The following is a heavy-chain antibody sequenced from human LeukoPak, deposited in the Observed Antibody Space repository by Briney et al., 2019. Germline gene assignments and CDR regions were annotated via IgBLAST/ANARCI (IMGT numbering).Heavy chain of an antibody. V-gene: IGHV4-34*01. CDR2: INHSGST. D-gene: IGHD6-13*01. CDR1: GGSFSGYY. J-gene: IGHJ5*02. CDR3: ARMEQQLVLYVLGWFDP. Sequence: PSETLPLTCAVYGGSFSGYYWSWIRQPPGKGLEWIGEINHSGSTNYNPSLKSRVTISVDTSKNQFSLKLSSVTAADTAVYYCARMEQQLVLYVLGWFDPWGQGTLVTVSS.